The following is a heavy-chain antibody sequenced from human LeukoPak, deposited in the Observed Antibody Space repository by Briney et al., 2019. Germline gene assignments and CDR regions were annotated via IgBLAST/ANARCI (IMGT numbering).Heavy chain of an antibody. V-gene: IGHV3-48*04. J-gene: IGHJ3*02. CDR1: GFTFSNYN. Sequence: GGSLRLSCAASGFTFSNYNINWVRQAPGRGLEWVSYISTTSTTIYYADSVKGRFTVSRDNAKNSLFLQMNSLRAEDTAVYYCVRDGGGYKYGNDAFDMWGQGTMVTVSS. D-gene: IGHD5-18*01. CDR3: VRDGGGYKYGNDAFDM. CDR2: ISTTSTTI.